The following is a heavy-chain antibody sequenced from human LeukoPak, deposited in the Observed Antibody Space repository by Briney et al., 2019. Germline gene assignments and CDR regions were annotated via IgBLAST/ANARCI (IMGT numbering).Heavy chain of an antibody. CDR1: AFTFRSYG. CDR2: IRYDGSNK. Sequence: TGGSLRLSCATSAFTFRSYGMHWVRQAPDKGLEWVATIRYDGSNKYYADSVKGRFTISRDNAKNSLYLQMNSLRAEDTAVYYCARAGSGRSPDWFDPWGQGTLVTVSS. V-gene: IGHV3-30*02. D-gene: IGHD1-26*01. CDR3: ARAGSGRSPDWFDP. J-gene: IGHJ5*02.